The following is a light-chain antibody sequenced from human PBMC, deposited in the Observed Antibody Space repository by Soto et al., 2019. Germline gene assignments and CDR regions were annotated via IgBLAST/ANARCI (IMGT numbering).Light chain of an antibody. J-gene: IGLJ2*01. CDR3: SAYTTSTSIIL. Sequence: QSALTQPASVSGSPGQSITISCTGTSSDIGNYDFVSWYQQVPGTAPQAMIYEVSRRPSGVSNRFSGSKSGNTASLTISGRQAEDEADDYCSAYTTSTSIILFGGGTKVTVL. CDR2: EVS. V-gene: IGLV2-14*01. CDR1: SSDIGNYDF.